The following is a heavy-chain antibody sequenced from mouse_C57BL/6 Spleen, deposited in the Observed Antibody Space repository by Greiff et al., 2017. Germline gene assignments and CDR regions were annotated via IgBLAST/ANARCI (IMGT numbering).Heavy chain of an antibody. D-gene: IGHD3-1*01. J-gene: IGHJ2*01. Sequence: QVQLQQSGPELVKPGASVKISCKASGYSFTSYYIHWVKQRPGQGLEWIGWIYPGSGSTKYNEKFKGKATLTADTSSSTAYMQLSSLTSEDSAVYYCARSGRFYYFDYWGQGTTLTVSS. V-gene: IGHV1-66*01. CDR3: ARSGRFYYFDY. CDR1: GYSFTSYY. CDR2: IYPGSGST.